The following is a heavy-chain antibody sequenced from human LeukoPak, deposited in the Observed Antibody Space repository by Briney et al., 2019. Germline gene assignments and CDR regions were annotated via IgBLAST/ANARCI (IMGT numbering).Heavy chain of an antibody. CDR3: ATYRRGYHDSSESYYFDY. Sequence: GGSLRLSCVASGFTFSTHTMYWVRLAPGKGLEWVSIIGRGGGGLHYTDSVRGRFTISRDNSKNTLYLQMNGLRAEDTAVYYCATYRRGYHDSSESYYFDYWGQGTLVTVSS. V-gene: IGHV3-23*01. CDR1: GFTFSTHT. CDR2: IGRGGGGL. J-gene: IGHJ4*02. D-gene: IGHD3-22*01.